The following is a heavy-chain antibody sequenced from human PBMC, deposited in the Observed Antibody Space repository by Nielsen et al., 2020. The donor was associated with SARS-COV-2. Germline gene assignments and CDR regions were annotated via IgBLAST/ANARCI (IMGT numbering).Heavy chain of an antibody. J-gene: IGHJ6*02. CDR3: ARFIAAAGWYYYYGMDV. CDR1: GFTFSSYW. CDR2: INSDGSST. V-gene: IGHV3-74*01. D-gene: IGHD6-13*01. Sequence: GESLKISCAASGFTFSSYWMHWVRQAPGKGLVWVSRINSDGSSTSYADSVKGRFTISRDNAKNTLYLQMNSLRAEDTAVYYCARFIAAAGWYYYYGMDVWGQGTTVTVSS.